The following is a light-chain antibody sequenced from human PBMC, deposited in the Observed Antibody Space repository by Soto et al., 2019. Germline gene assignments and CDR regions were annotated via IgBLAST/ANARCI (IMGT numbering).Light chain of an antibody. J-gene: IGKJ5*01. CDR2: DAA. CDR3: QQGVSLSIT. Sequence: DVQMTQSPSSVSASVGDRVXXXXXASQNIRSRLAWYQQRPGRAPKLLIYDAANFQIGVXSRFSGSGSGTDFTLTINGLQPEDFGTYYCQQGVSLSITFGQGTRLHIK. V-gene: IGKV1-12*01. CDR1: QNIRSR.